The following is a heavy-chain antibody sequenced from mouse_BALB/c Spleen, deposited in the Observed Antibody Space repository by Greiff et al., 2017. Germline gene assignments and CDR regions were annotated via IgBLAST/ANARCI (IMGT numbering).Heavy chain of an antibody. CDR2: IWAGGST. V-gene: IGHV2-9*02. CDR1: GFSLTSYG. J-gene: IGHJ4*01. Sequence: VKLVESGPGLVAPSQSLSITCTVSGFSLTSYGVHWVRQPPGKGLEWLGVIWAGGSTNYNSALMSRLSISKDNSKSQVFLKMNSLQTDDTAMYYCARDQGDLPYDYDAMDYWGQGTSVTVSS. CDR3: ARDQGDLPYDYDAMDY. D-gene: IGHD6-5*01.